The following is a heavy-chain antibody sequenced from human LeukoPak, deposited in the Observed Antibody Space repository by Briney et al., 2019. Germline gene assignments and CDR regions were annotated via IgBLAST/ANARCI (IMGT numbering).Heavy chain of an antibody. Sequence: GGSLRLSCAASGFTFSNSAMTWVRQAPGKGLEWLSSITGGSANSEYADSVKGRFTISRDNSKNTLYLQMNSLRAEDTAVYYCARDLASSGWGSFDYWGQGTLVTVSS. CDR3: ARDLASSGWGSFDY. J-gene: IGHJ4*02. CDR2: ITGGSANS. D-gene: IGHD6-19*01. CDR1: GFTFSNSA. V-gene: IGHV3-23*01.